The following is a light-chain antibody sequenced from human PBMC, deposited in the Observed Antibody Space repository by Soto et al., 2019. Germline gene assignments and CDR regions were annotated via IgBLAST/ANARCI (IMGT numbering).Light chain of an antibody. CDR3: QKYDSAPWT. Sequence: IQMTQSPSSLSASVGDRVIITCRAIQGIVNSLAWYQQKAGRVPKLLMHSASTLLSGVPSRFSGSGSGTDFTLTISSLQPEDVATYYCQKYDSAPWTFGQGTKVEIK. CDR1: QGIVNS. CDR2: SAS. V-gene: IGKV1-27*01. J-gene: IGKJ1*01.